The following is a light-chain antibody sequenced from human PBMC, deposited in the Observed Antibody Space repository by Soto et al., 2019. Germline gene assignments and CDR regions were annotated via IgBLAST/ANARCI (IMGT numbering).Light chain of an antibody. Sequence: QSALTQPASVSGSPGQSITVSCTGTGSDVGAYNLVSWYQQHPGKAPTLIIYESTKRPSGISHRFSGSKSDNTASLTVSGLQPEDEADYYCSSYAGSNNLLFGGGTKLTVL. V-gene: IGLV2-14*02. J-gene: IGLJ2*01. CDR1: GSDVGAYNL. CDR3: SSYAGSNNLL. CDR2: EST.